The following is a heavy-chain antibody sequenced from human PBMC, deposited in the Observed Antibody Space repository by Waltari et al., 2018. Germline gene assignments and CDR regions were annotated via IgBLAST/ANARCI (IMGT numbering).Heavy chain of an antibody. J-gene: IGHJ4*02. Sequence: QVQLQESGPVLVRPSETLSLPCTFSGYSFSSGYYWCWIRPPPGKGLAWIGTIYHRRTTHDGPSLKGRVTMSVDTAKNQFSLKLSSVTAADTAVYYCARVPSNDGDHVLCDYWGQGTLVTVSS. CDR2: IYHRRTT. CDR1: GYSFSSGYY. CDR3: ARVPSNDGDHVLCDY. D-gene: IGHD4-17*01. V-gene: IGHV4-38-2*02.